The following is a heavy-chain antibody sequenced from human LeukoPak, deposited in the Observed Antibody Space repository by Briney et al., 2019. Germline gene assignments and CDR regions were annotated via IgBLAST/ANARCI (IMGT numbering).Heavy chain of an antibody. CDR2: IIPIFGTA. V-gene: IGHV1-69*01. D-gene: IGHD3-22*01. J-gene: IGHJ4*02. CDR1: GGTFSSYA. Sequence: VASVKVSCKASGGTFSSYAISWVRQAPGQGLEWMGGIIPIFGTANYAQKFQGRVTITADESTSTAYMELSSQRSEDTAVYYCARGYYYDSSGYSFDYWGQGTLVTVSS. CDR3: ARGYYYDSSGYSFDY.